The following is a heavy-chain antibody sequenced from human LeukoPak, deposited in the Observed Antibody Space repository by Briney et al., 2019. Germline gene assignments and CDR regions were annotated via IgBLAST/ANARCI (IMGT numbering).Heavy chain of an antibody. Sequence: GGSLRLSCAASGFTFSSYGMHWVRQAPGKGLEWVAFIRYDGGNKYYADSVKGRFTISRDNSKNTLYLQMNSLGAEDTAVYYCAKKMVRGVITSLDYWGQGTLVTVSS. D-gene: IGHD3-10*01. CDR2: IRYDGGNK. CDR3: AKKMVRGVITSLDY. J-gene: IGHJ4*02. CDR1: GFTFSSYG. V-gene: IGHV3-30*02.